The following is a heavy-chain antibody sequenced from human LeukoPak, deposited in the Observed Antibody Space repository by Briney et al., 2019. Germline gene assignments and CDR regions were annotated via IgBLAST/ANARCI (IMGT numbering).Heavy chain of an antibody. CDR3: ARASMYYDSSGYYRTTIDY. CDR1: GFNLSDYT. D-gene: IGHD3-22*01. CDR2: MSRGGSYI. V-gene: IGHV3-21*01. J-gene: IGHJ4*02. Sequence: GGSLRLSCAASGFNLSDYTMNWVRQAPGKGLEWVSSMSRGGSYIYYADSVKGRFTISGDNAKNSLYLQMNSLRAEDTAVYYCARASMYYDSSGYYRTTIDYWGQGTLVTVSS.